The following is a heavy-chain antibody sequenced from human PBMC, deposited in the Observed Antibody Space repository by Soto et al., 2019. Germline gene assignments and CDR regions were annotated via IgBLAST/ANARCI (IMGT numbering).Heavy chain of an antibody. CDR1: GFTFSNYG. Sequence: GGSLRLSCAASGFTFSNYGMHWVRQAPGKGLEWVAIIRHDGNNKYYADSVRGRFIISRDNSKNRLYLQMNSLRAEDTAVYYCASDLVGASDSYGLDVWGQGTPVTV. J-gene: IGHJ6*02. D-gene: IGHD1-26*01. CDR3: ASDLVGASDSYGLDV. V-gene: IGHV3-33*01. CDR2: IRHDGNNK.